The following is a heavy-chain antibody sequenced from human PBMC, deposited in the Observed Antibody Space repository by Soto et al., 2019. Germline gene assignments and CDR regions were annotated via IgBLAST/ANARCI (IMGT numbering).Heavy chain of an antibody. Sequence: QVQLVQSGAEVKKPGASVKVSCKASGYTFTSYYMHWVRQAPGQGLEWMGIINPSGGSTSYAQKFQGRVTMTRDTSTSKVYMELSSLRSEDTAVYYCARGGHYYGSGSYFGDYYYGMDVWGQGTTVTVSS. CDR1: GYTFTSYY. D-gene: IGHD3-10*01. CDR3: ARGGHYYGSGSYFGDYYYGMDV. CDR2: INPSGGST. J-gene: IGHJ6*02. V-gene: IGHV1-46*01.